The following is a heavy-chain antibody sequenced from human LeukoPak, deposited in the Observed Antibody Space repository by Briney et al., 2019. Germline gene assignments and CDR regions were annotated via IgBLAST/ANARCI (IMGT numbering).Heavy chain of an antibody. CDR3: ARVMTTVTKWFDP. CDR2: ISSSSSYI. Sequence: GGSLRLSCAASGFTFSSYEMNWVRQAPGKGLERVSFISSSSSYIYYADSVKGRFTISRDNAKNSLYLQMNSLRAEDTAVYYCARVMTTVTKWFDPWGQGTLVTVSS. CDR1: GFTFSSYE. V-gene: IGHV3-21*01. J-gene: IGHJ5*02. D-gene: IGHD4-17*01.